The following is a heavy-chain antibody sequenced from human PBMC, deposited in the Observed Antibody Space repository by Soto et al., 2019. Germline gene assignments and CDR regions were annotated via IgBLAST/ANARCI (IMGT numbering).Heavy chain of an antibody. J-gene: IGHJ6*02. D-gene: IGHD2-15*01. V-gene: IGHV1-69*01. CDR3: ARVMRDIVTLGGMDV. CDR1: GGTFSSYA. CDR2: IIPIFGTA. Sequence: QVQLVQSGAEVKKPGSSVKVSCKASGGTFSSYAISWVRQAPGQGLEWMGGIIPIFGTANYAQKFQGRVTITADESTSTAYRERSSLRSEDTAVYYCARVMRDIVTLGGMDVWGQGTTVTVSS.